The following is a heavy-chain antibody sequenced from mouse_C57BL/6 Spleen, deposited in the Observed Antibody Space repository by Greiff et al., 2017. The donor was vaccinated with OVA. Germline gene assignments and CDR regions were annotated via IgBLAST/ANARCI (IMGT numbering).Heavy chain of an antibody. CDR1: GYTFTSYW. V-gene: IGHV1-50*01. CDR3: ARGADGYYFWFAY. CDR2: IDPSDSYT. J-gene: IGHJ3*01. D-gene: IGHD2-3*01. Sequence: VQLQQPGAELVKPGASVKLSCKASGYTFTSYWMQWVKQRPGQGLEWIGEIDPSDSYTNYNQKFKGKATLTVDTSSSTAYMQLSSLTSEDSAVYYCARGADGYYFWFAYWGQGTLVTVSA.